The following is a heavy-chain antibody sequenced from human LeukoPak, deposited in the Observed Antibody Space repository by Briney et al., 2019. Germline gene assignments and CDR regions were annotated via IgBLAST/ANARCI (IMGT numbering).Heavy chain of an antibody. V-gene: IGHV4-59*11. J-gene: IGHJ6*03. CDR1: GGSISSHY. D-gene: IGHD3-3*01. CDR3: ARRNYDFWNDYYYYMDV. Sequence: SETLSLTCTVSGGSISSHYWSWIRQPPGKGLEWIGYIYYGGSTNYNPSLKSRVTISVDTSKNQFSLKLSSVTAADTAVYYCARRNYDFWNDYYYYMDVWGKGTTVTVSS. CDR2: IYYGGST.